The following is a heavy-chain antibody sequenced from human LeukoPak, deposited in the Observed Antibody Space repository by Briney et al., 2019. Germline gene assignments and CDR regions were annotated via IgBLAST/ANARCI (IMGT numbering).Heavy chain of an antibody. Sequence: GGSLRLSCAASGFKFSSYTMYWVRQASGEGLEWVSSISTSSNYIYYADSVKGRFTISRDNAKNSLYLQMNSLRAEDTAVYYCARLFDYGDYRAEPYWGQGTLVTVSS. V-gene: IGHV3-21*01. CDR2: ISTSSNYI. D-gene: IGHD4-17*01. CDR3: ARLFDYGDYRAEPY. CDR1: GFKFSSYT. J-gene: IGHJ4*02.